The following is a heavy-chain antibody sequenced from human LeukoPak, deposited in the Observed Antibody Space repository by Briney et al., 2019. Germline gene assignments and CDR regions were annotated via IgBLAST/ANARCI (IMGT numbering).Heavy chain of an antibody. D-gene: IGHD5-18*01. CDR1: GFTFSNYG. J-gene: IGHJ4*02. V-gene: IGHV3-30*02. CDR2: IQYDGSNK. Sequence: PGGSLRLSCAASGFTFSNYGMHWVRQAPGKGLEWVAFIQYDGSNKYYADSVKGRFTISRDSSKNTLYLQMNSLRPEDTAVYYCARGATAMVSFYFDYWGQGTLVTVSS. CDR3: ARGATAMVSFYFDY.